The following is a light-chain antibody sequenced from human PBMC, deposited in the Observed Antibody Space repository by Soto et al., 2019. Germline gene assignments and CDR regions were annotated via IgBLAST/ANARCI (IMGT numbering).Light chain of an antibody. J-gene: IGKJ1*01. V-gene: IGKV1-5*03. CDR2: KAS. CDR3: QQHNSYWT. CDR1: QSINSW. Sequence: DIQMTQSPSTLSASVGDRVTITCRASQSINSWLAWYQQKPGKAPELLIYKASSLQSGVTSRFSDTGSRTEFTLTIRSLQPYDLATYYCQQHNSYWTFGQGTKVEIK.